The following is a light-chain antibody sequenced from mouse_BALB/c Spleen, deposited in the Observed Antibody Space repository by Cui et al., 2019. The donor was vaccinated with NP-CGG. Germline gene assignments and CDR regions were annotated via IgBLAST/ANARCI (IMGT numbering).Light chain of an antibody. CDR1: TGAVTTSNY. Sequence: QAVVTQESALTTSPGETVTLICRSSTGAVTTSNYANWVQEKPDHLFTGLIGGTNNRAPGVPARFSGSLMGDKAALTITGAQTEDETIYFCALWYSNHWVFGGGTKLTVL. J-gene: IGLJ1*01. V-gene: IGLV1*01. CDR2: GTN. CDR3: ALWYSNHWV.